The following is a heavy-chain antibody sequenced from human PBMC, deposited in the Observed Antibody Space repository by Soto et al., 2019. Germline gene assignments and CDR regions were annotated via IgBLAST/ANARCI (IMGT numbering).Heavy chain of an antibody. V-gene: IGHV1-18*01. CDR3: ARDRGSYALDY. D-gene: IGHD1-26*01. J-gene: IGHJ4*02. CDR1: GYTFTSYG. CDR2: ISAYNGNT. Sequence: ASVKVSCKASGYTFTSYGISWVRQAPGQGLEWMGWISAYNGNTNYAQKQQGKEKMNTDKSTSTAYMELRSLSFDDTAVYYCARDRGSYALDYWGQVTLVTVSS.